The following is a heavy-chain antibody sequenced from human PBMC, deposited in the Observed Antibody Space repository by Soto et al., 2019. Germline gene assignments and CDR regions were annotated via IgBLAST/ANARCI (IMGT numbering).Heavy chain of an antibody. Sequence: QVQLVQSGAEVKKPGASVKVSCKASGYTFTGYYMHWVRQAPGQGLEWMGWINPNSGGTNYAQKFQGRVTMTRDTSISTAYMELSRLRSDDTAVYYCARDPIVVVVADARTGSGIFDYWGQGTLVTVSS. CDR2: INPNSGGT. V-gene: IGHV1-2*02. CDR3: ARDPIVVVVADARTGSGIFDY. CDR1: GYTFTGYY. D-gene: IGHD2-15*01. J-gene: IGHJ4*02.